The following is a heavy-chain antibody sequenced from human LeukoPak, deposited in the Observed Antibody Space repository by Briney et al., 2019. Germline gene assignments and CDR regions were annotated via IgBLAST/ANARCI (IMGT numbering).Heavy chain of an antibody. Sequence: PGGSLRLSCVASGFTFSTYWMTWVRQAPGKGLEWVANIKQDGSEKYYVDSMKGRFTISRDNAKNSLYLQMSSLRAEDTAVYYCTRDPTQYLRYGYFDHWGQGTLVTVSS. CDR3: TRDPTQYLRYGYFDH. CDR2: IKQDGSEK. V-gene: IGHV3-7*01. CDR1: GFTFSTYW. D-gene: IGHD4-11*01. J-gene: IGHJ4*02.